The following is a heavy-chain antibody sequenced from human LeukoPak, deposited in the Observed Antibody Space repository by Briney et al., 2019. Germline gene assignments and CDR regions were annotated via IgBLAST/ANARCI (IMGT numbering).Heavy chain of an antibody. CDR1: EYTFTDYY. CDR3: ARSTVKPRSGFDY. J-gene: IGHJ4*02. D-gene: IGHD4-17*01. Sequence: ASVKVSCKASEYTFTDYYIHWVRQAPGQGLEWMGWINPNSGGTNYAQKFQGRVTMTRDTSISTAYMELSRLRSDDTAVYYCARSTVKPRSGFDYWGQGTLVTVSS. V-gene: IGHV1-2*02. CDR2: INPNSGGT.